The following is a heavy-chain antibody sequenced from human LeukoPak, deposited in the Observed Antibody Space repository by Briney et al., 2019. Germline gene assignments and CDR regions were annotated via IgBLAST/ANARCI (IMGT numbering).Heavy chain of an antibody. J-gene: IGHJ3*02. CDR1: GDSTSGYY. Sequence: SETLSLTCTVSGDSTSGYYWSWIRQPPGKGLEWIGYIYDSGGTNYNPSLKSRVTISVDTSKNQFSLKLSSVTAADTAVYYCARRASVRDCGTTSSCPGAFHIWGQGTMVTVSS. CDR3: ARRASVRDCGTTSSCPGAFHI. CDR2: IYDSGGT. D-gene: IGHD2-2*01. V-gene: IGHV4-59*01.